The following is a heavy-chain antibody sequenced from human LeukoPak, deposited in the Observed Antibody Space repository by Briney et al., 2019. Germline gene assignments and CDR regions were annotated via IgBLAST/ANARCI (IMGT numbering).Heavy chain of an antibody. V-gene: IGHV3-30*18. CDR3: AKEGHDYGDYYYYGMDV. D-gene: IGHD4-17*01. J-gene: IGHJ6*04. Sequence: PGRSLRLSCAASGFTFSSYGMHWVRQAPGKGLEWVAVISYDGSNKYYADSVKGRFTISRDNSKNTLYLQMNGLRAEDTAVYYCAKEGHDYGDYYYYGMDVWGKGTTVTVSS. CDR2: ISYDGSNK. CDR1: GFTFSSYG.